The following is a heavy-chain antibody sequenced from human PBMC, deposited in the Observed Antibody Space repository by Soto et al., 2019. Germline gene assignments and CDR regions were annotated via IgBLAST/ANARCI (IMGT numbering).Heavy chain of an antibody. CDR1: GFTFSSYS. CDR3: ASLPDSSGWYTTVFDY. V-gene: IGHV3-21*01. Sequence: EVQLVESGGGLVKPGGSLRLSCAASGFTFSSYSMNWVRQAPGKGLEWVSSISSSSSYIYYADSVKGRFTISRDNAKNSLYRQMNSLRAEDTAVYYCASLPDSSGWYTTVFDYWGQGTLVTVSS. CDR2: ISSSSSYI. D-gene: IGHD6-19*01. J-gene: IGHJ4*02.